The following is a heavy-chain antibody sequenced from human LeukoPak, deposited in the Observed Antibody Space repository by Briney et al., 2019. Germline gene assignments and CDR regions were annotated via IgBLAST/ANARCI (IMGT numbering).Heavy chain of an antibody. V-gene: IGHV4-39*07. CDR3: ARKPIVNSAWYYFDY. Sequence: SETLPLTCTVSGGSISSSSYYWGWIRQPPGEGLEWIGSIYYSGSTYYNPSLKSRVTISVDTSENQFSLKLSSVTAADTAVYYCARKPIVNSAWYYFDYWGQGTLVTVSS. CDR2: IYYSGST. D-gene: IGHD3-22*01. J-gene: IGHJ4*02. CDR1: GGSISSSSYY.